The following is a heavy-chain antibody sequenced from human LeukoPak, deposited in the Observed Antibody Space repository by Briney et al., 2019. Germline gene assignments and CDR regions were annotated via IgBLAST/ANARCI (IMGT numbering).Heavy chain of an antibody. V-gene: IGHV3-21*01. CDR1: GLAFSSYS. Sequence: PGGSLRLSCAASGLAFSSYSMNWVRQAPGKGLEWVSSISSSSSYMYYADSVEGRFTISRDNAKNSLYLQMNSLRAEDTAVYYCAREALPTADYYMDVWGKGTTVTVSS. D-gene: IGHD2-2*01. J-gene: IGHJ6*03. CDR2: ISSSSSYM. CDR3: AREALPTADYYMDV.